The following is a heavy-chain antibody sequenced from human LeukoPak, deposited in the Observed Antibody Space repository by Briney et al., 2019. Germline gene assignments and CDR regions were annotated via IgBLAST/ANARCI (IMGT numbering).Heavy chain of an antibody. Sequence: GGSLRLSCAASRFTFSSYDMHWVRQATGKGLEWVSAIGTAGDTYYPGSVKGRFTISRENAKNSLYLQMNSLRAEDTAVYYCARTEQQLVIQHWGQGTLVTVSS. V-gene: IGHV3-13*01. CDR2: IGTAGDT. J-gene: IGHJ1*01. D-gene: IGHD6-13*01. CDR1: RFTFSSYD. CDR3: ARTEQQLVIQH.